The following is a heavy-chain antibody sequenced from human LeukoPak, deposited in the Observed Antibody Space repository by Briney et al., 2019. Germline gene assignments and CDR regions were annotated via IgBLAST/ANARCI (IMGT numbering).Heavy chain of an antibody. J-gene: IGHJ6*02. D-gene: IGHD3-9*01. CDR3: ARGPGGDVLRYFDWFRGYYYGMDV. CDR2: INPKSGGT. V-gene: IGHV1-2*02. Sequence: VASVKVSCKPSGYTLTGYYLHWVRQAPGQGPEWMGWINPKSGGTKYAQKFQGRVTMTRDTSISTAYMELSSLTSDDTAVYYCARGPGGDVLRYFDWFRGYYYGMDVWGQGTTVTVSS. CDR1: GYTLTGYY.